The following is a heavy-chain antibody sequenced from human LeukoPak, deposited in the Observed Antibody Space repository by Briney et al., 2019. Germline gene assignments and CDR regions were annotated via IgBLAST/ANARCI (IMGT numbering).Heavy chain of an antibody. D-gene: IGHD5-18*01. Sequence: SETLSLTCTVSGGTISTYYWSWIRQPPGEGLEWIGYISYSGGTNYNPSLKSRVTISVDTSKNQFSLNLSSVTAADTAVYYCASARWIPLVLYWGHGNLVSVSS. CDR2: ISYSGGT. V-gene: IGHV4-59*01. CDR1: GGTISTYY. J-gene: IGHJ4*01. CDR3: ASARWIPLVLY.